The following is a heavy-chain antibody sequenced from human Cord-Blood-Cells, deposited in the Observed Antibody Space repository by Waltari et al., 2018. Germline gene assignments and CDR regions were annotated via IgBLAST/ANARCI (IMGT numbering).Heavy chain of an antibody. J-gene: IGHJ3*02. Sequence: QLQLQESGPGLVKPSAPLSLTCTVSGGSSSSSSYYWGWIRQPPGKGLEWIGSIYYSGSTYYNPSLKSRVTISVDTSKNQFSLKLSSVTAADTAVYYCARQPGYDFWSGYYRAFDIWGQGTMVTVSS. CDR3: ARQPGYDFWSGYYRAFDI. D-gene: IGHD3-3*01. CDR1: GGSSSSSSYY. CDR2: IYYSGST. V-gene: IGHV4-39*01.